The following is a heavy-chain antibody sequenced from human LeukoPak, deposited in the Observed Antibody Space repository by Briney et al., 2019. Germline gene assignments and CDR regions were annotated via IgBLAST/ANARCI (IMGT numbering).Heavy chain of an antibody. D-gene: IGHD3-3*01. J-gene: IGHJ4*02. CDR3: ARVGPLRFLEWRQTYYFDY. CDR1: GFTFSDYA. V-gene: IGHV3-30*04. CDR2: ISYDGINQ. Sequence: PGGSLRLSCAASGFTFSDYAMHWVRQAPGKGLEWVAVISYDGINQYYADSVKGRFTISRDNSKNTLYLQMNSLRAEDTAVYYCARVGPLRFLEWRQTYYFDYWGQGTLVTVSS.